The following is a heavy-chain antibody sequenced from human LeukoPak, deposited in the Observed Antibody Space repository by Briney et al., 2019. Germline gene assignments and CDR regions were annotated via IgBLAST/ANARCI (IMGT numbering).Heavy chain of an antibody. CDR2: ISAYNGNT. Sequence: ASVKVSCKASGYTFTSYGISWVRQAPGRGLEWMGWISAYNGNTNYAQKLQGRVTMTTDTSTSTAYMELRSLRSDDTAVYYCARGGLLRYFDWLIYFDYWGQGTLVTVSS. CDR1: GYTFTSYG. V-gene: IGHV1-18*01. CDR3: ARGGLLRYFDWLIYFDY. D-gene: IGHD3-9*01. J-gene: IGHJ4*02.